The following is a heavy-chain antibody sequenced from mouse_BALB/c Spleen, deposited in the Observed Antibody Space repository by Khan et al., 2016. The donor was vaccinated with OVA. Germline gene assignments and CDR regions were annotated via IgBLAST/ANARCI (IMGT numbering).Heavy chain of an antibody. D-gene: IGHD2-1*01. CDR1: GYTFTSYW. J-gene: IGHJ3*01. CDR3: ARGYFGNYEFVY. Sequence: VELVESGAELVKPGASVKLSCKTSGYTFTSYWIQWVKQRPGQGLGWIGQIFPGTGTTYYTENFKGKATLTVDTSSSTAYMQLSSLTSEDSAVYFCARGYFGNYEFVYWGQGTLVTVSP. V-gene: IGHV1S132*01. CDR2: IFPGTGTT.